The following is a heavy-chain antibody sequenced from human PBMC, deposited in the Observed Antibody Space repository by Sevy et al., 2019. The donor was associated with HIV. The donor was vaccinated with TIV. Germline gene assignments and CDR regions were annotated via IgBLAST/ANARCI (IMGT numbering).Heavy chain of an antibody. J-gene: IGHJ4*02. CDR2: ISSSGSTI. CDR1: GFTFSSYE. Sequence: GGSLRLSCAASGFTFSSYEMNWVRQAPGKGLEWVSYISSSGSTIYYADSVKGRFTISRDNAKNSLYLQMNSLRAEDTAVYYCVREGVGGFSYSLDCWGQGTLVTVSS. V-gene: IGHV3-48*03. D-gene: IGHD5-18*01. CDR3: VREGVGGFSYSLDC.